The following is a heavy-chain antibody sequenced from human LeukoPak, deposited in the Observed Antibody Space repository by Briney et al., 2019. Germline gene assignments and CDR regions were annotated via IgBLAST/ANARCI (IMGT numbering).Heavy chain of an antibody. D-gene: IGHD3-22*01. J-gene: IGHJ5*02. Sequence: GGSLRLSCAASGFTFSDYHMSWIRQAPGKGLEWVSYISSSGSTIYYADSVKGRFTISRDNAKNSLYLQMNSLRAEDTALYYCARGMYYYDSSGYNWFDPWGQGTLVTVSS. V-gene: IGHV3-11*01. CDR1: GFTFSDYH. CDR2: ISSSGSTI. CDR3: ARGMYYYDSSGYNWFDP.